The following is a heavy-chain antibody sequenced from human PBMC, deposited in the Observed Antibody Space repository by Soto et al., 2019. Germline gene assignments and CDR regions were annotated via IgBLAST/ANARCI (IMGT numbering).Heavy chain of an antibody. CDR2: ITPSSGAT. CDR3: ARDSCGVTNCYGHFDF. J-gene: IGHJ4*02. D-gene: IGHD2-2*01. CDR1: GFSFSSYA. Sequence: EVQLLESGGGLVQPGGSLRLSCAASGFSFSSYAMRWVRQAPGKGLEWVSAITPSSGATYYADSVKGRFTVSRDNSKNTMYLQMTSLRVEDTAVYYCARDSCGVTNCYGHFDFWGQGSLVTVSS. V-gene: IGHV3-23*01.